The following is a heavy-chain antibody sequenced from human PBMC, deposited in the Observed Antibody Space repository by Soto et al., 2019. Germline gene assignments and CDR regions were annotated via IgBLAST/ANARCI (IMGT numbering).Heavy chain of an antibody. CDR3: ASSYGSGYRAFDY. D-gene: IGHD3-10*01. J-gene: IGHJ4*02. Sequence: QVQLVQSGAEVKKPGSSVKVSGKASGDTFSFYSINWVRQAPGLGLEWMGRINPILRMSNYAQRFQGRVTMTADKSTSTAYMELSSLRSEDTAMYYCASSYGSGYRAFDYWGQGALVTVSS. CDR2: INPILRMS. CDR1: GDTFSFYS. V-gene: IGHV1-69*02.